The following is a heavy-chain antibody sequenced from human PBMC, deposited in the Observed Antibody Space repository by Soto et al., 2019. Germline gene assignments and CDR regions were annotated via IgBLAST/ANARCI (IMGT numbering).Heavy chain of an antibody. CDR1: GFTFSSYS. D-gene: IGHD5-18*01. V-gene: IGHV3-48*02. J-gene: IGHJ6*02. CDR3: ARASSYGLYYYYGMDV. CDR2: ISSSSSTI. Sequence: GGSLRLSCAASGFTFSSYSMNWVRQAPGNGLEWVSYISSSSSTIYYADSVKGRFTISRDNAKNSLYLQMNSLRDEDTAVYYCARASSYGLYYYYGMDVWRQGTTVTVSS.